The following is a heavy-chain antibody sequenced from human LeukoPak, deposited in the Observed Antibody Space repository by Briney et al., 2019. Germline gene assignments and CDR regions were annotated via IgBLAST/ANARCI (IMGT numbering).Heavy chain of an antibody. J-gene: IGHJ5*02. Sequence: GGSLRLSCLVSELTFGNYAMTWVRQAPGDGLEWVSSISNSGETTHFADSVKGRFTISRDNAKNTLYLQMNSLTAEDTAVYYCARSDWFDPWGQGTLVTVSS. V-gene: IGHV3-23*01. CDR1: ELTFGNYA. CDR2: ISNSGETT. CDR3: ARSDWFDP.